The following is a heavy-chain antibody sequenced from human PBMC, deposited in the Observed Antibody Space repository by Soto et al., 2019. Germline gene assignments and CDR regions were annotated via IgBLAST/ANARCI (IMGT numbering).Heavy chain of an antibody. V-gene: IGHV4-4*07. CDR3: ARGMGRYFDL. J-gene: IGHJ2*01. CDR2: LSASGRT. D-gene: IGHD2-8*01. CDR1: GDSIGNFY. Sequence: SETLSLTCAISGDSIGNFYWSWIRQPAGKGLESLGRLSASGRTNYSPSLQSRVTMSLDRSKNRFSLRLTSVSAADTAVYFCARGMGRYFDLWGRGTLVTVSS.